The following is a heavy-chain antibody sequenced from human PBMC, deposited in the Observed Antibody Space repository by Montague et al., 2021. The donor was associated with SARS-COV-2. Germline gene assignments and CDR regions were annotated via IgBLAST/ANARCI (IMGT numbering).Heavy chain of an antibody. CDR3: ARREDYYGAGSYAN. D-gene: IGHD3-10*01. CDR1: GGSISSSSYY. J-gene: IGHJ4*02. V-gene: IGHV4-39*01. CDR2: IYYSGST. Sequence: SETLSLTCTVSGGSISSSSYYWGWLRQPPGKGLEWIGSIYYSGSTYYNPSLKSRVTISVDTSKIQFSLKLSAVTAADTAVYYCARREDYYGAGSYANWGQGTLVTVSS.